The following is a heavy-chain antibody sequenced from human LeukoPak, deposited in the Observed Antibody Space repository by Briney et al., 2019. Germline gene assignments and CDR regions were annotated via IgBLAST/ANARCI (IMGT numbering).Heavy chain of an antibody. V-gene: IGHV4-30-4*08. J-gene: IGHJ4*02. CDR1: GGSISSGNYF. CDR2: IYYSGST. CDR3: AREMRGSSVY. D-gene: IGHD3-10*01. Sequence: SETLSLTCTVSGGSISSGNYFWNWIRQHPGKGLEWIGCIYYSGSTYYSPSLKSRVTISVDTSKNQFSLKLSSVTAADTAVYYCAREMRGSSVYWGQGTLVTVSS.